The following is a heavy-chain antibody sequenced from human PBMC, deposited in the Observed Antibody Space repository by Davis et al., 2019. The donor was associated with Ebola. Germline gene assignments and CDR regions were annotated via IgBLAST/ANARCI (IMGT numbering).Heavy chain of an antibody. CDR3: VRDTYYYYNTMDV. J-gene: IGHJ6*04. Sequence: GESLKISCAASGFTFSSYAMHWVRQAPGKGLEWVAVIWFDGNNKYYADSVKGRFTISRDNSKNTLYLQMNSLRAEDTAVYYCVRDTYYYYNTMDVWGKGTTVTVSS. V-gene: IGHV3-33*08. CDR2: IWFDGNNK. CDR1: GFTFSSYA.